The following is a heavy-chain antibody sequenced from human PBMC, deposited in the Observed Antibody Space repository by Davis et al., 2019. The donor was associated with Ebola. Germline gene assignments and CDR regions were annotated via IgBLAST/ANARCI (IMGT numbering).Heavy chain of an antibody. Sequence: PGGSLRLSCAASGFTFANAWITWVRQAPGKGLEWVGRIKSKTDGETTEYAAPVKGRFTISRDDSKKTLDLQMNSLKTEDTAVYYCATGGEYFQYWGQGTVVTVSS. J-gene: IGHJ1*01. CDR2: IKSKTDGETT. V-gene: IGHV3-15*01. CDR3: ATGGEYFQY. CDR1: GFTFANAW.